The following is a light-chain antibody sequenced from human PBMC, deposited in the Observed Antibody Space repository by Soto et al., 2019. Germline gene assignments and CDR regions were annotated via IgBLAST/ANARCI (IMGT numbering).Light chain of an antibody. J-gene: IGLJ2*01. Sequence: QSVLTQSPSASASLGASVKLTCTLSSGHSSYAIAWHQQQPEKGPRYLMKLNSDGSHSKGDWSPDRFSGSSSGAERYLTISSLQSEDEADYYCQTWGTGIQVFGGGTKLTVL. V-gene: IGLV4-69*01. CDR2: LNSDGSH. CDR3: QTWGTGIQV. CDR1: SGHSSYA.